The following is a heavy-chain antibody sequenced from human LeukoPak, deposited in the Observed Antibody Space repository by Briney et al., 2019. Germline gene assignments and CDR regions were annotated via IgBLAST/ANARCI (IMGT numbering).Heavy chain of an antibody. D-gene: IGHD1-1*01. CDR3: ARAPQLERRSPYNWFDP. Sequence: GASVKVSCKASGYTFTSYAMHWVRQAPGQRLEWMGWIKAGNGNTKYSQKFQGRGTITRDTSASPAYMELSSLRSEDTAVYYCARAPQLERRSPYNWFDPWGQGTLVTVSS. J-gene: IGHJ5*02. CDR1: GYTFTSYA. CDR2: IKAGNGNT. V-gene: IGHV1-3*01.